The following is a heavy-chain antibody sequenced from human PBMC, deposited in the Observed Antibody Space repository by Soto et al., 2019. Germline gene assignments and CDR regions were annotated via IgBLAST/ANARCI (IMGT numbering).Heavy chain of an antibody. Sequence: EVQLLESGGGLVQPGGSLRLSCAASGFTFSTYAMSWVRQAPGNGLEWVSAISGSGGTTYYADSVKGRFTISRDNSTNALYLQTISLRAENPAVYYCANERVAKGSGWYAESWGQGTLVTVSP. CDR1: GFTFSTYA. V-gene: IGHV3-23*01. CDR3: ANERVAKGSGWYAES. J-gene: IGHJ5*02. CDR2: ISGSGGTT. D-gene: IGHD6-19*01.